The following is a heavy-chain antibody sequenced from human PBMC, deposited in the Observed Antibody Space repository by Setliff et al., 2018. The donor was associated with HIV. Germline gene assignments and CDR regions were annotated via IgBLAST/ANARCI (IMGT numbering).Heavy chain of an antibody. Sequence: TGESLKISCQGSGYSFTRYWIGWVRQMPGKGLEWIGIIFPGDSDTRFSPSFQGQVSLSVDKSATTAYLHWSSLKASDTAIYYCARRSVSHGNGFDLWGQGTLVTVSS. J-gene: IGHJ3*01. CDR1: GYSFTRYW. V-gene: IGHV5-51*01. CDR3: ARRSVSHGNGFDL. D-gene: IGHD3-10*01. CDR2: IFPGDSDT.